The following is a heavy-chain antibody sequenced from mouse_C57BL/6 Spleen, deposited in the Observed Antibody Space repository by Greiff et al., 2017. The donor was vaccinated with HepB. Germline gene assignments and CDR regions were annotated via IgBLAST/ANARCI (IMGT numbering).Heavy chain of an antibody. D-gene: IGHD2-4*01. V-gene: IGHV2-6*01. CDR1: GFSFTSYG. CDR2: IWGVGST. Sequence: VQLQESGPGLVAPSQSLSITCTVSGFSFTSYGVDWVRQSPGKGLEWLGVIWGVGSTNYNSALKSRLSISKDNSKSQVFLKMNSLQTDDTAMYYCASGRDYDGFAYWGQGTLVTVSA. CDR3: ASGRDYDGFAY. J-gene: IGHJ3*01.